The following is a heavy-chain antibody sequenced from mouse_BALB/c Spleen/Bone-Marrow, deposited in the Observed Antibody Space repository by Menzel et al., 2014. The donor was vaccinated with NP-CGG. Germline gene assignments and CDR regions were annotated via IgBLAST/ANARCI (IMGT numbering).Heavy chain of an antibody. CDR2: ISCYNGAT. V-gene: IGHV1S34*01. Sequence: LVKTGASVKISCKASGYSFTGYYMHWVKQSHGKSLEWIGYISCYNGATSHNQKLKGKATFTVDTPSSTAYMQFSSLTSEDSAVYYCARRDTTATHWYFDVWGAGTTVTVSS. D-gene: IGHD1-2*01. J-gene: IGHJ1*01. CDR3: ARRDTTATHWYFDV. CDR1: GYSFTGYY.